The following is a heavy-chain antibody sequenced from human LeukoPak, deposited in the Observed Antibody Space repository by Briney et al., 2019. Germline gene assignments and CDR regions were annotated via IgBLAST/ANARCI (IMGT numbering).Heavy chain of an antibody. D-gene: IGHD3-10*01. V-gene: IGHV4-59*01. CDR1: GGAISRYY. CDR2: IYYSGST. J-gene: IGHJ5*02. CDR3: VRGPYGSGISNWFDP. Sequence: KTSETLSLTCSVSGGAISRYYWSWIRQPPGKGLEWIGYIYYSGSTNYNPSLKSRVTISVDTSKNQFSLKLSSVTAADTAVYYCVRGPYGSGISNWFDPWGQGTLVIVSS.